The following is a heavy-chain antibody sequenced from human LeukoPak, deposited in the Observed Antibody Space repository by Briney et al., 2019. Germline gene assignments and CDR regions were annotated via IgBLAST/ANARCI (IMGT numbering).Heavy chain of an antibody. Sequence: PSETLSLTCAVSGGSISSGGYYWSWIRQPPGKGLEWIGEINHSGSTNYNPSLKGRVTISVDTSKNQFSLKLSSVTAADTAVYYCARLTLTGSLNWGQGTLVTVSS. J-gene: IGHJ4*02. CDR1: GGSISSGGYY. D-gene: IGHD7-27*01. CDR2: INHSGST. CDR3: ARLTLTGSLN. V-gene: IGHV4-34*01.